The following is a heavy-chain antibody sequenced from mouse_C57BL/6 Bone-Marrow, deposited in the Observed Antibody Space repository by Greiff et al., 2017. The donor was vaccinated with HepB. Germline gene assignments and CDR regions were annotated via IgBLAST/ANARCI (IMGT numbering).Heavy chain of an antibody. D-gene: IGHD2-4*01. CDR1: GYAFTNYL. J-gene: IGHJ4*01. CDR2: INPGSGGT. Sequence: VQLHQSGAELVRPGTSVKVSCKASGYAFTNYLIEWVKQRPGQGLEWIGVINPGSGGTNYNEKFKGKATLTADKSSSTAYMQLSSLTSEDSAVYFCARERDYEDYAMDYWGQGTSVTVSS. CDR3: ARERDYEDYAMDY. V-gene: IGHV1-54*01.